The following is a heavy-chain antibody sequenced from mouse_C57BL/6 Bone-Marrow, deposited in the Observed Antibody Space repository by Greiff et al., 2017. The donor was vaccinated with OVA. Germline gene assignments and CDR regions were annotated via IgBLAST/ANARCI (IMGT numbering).Heavy chain of an antibody. D-gene: IGHD1-1*01. Sequence: VQLQQSGPGPVAPSQSLSITCTVSGFSLTSYGVSWVRQPPGKGLEWLGVIWGDGSTNYHSALISRLSISKDNSKSQVFLKLNSLQTDDTATYYCAKPITTVVATDYAMDYWGQGTSVTVSS. J-gene: IGHJ4*01. CDR3: AKPITTVVATDYAMDY. CDR2: IWGDGST. V-gene: IGHV2-3*01. CDR1: GFSLTSYG.